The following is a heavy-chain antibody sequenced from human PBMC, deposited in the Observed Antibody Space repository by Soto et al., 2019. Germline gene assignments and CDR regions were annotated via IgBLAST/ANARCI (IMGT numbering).Heavy chain of an antibody. D-gene: IGHD2-2*02. CDR2: FDPEDGET. CDR1: GYTLTELS. V-gene: IGHV1-24*01. J-gene: IGHJ4*02. CDR3: ATARYCISTSCYSPQFDY. Sequence: ASVKVSCKVSGYTLTELSMHWVRQAPGKGLEWMGGFDPEDGETIYAQKFQGRVTMTEDTSTDTAYMELSSLRSEDTAVYYCATARYCISTSCYSPQFDYWGQGTLVTVSS.